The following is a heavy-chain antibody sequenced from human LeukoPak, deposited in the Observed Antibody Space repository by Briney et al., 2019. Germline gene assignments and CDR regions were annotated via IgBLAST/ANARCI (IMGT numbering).Heavy chain of an antibody. Sequence: GGSLRLSCAASGLTVSSNYMSWVRQAPGKGLEWVSAISGSGGSTYYADSVKGRFTISRDNSKNTLYLQMNSLRAEDTTVYYCAKDYGAETRLPDAFDIWGQGTMVTVSS. CDR3: AKDYGAETRLPDAFDI. V-gene: IGHV3-23*01. CDR2: ISGSGGST. J-gene: IGHJ3*02. CDR1: GLTVSSNY. D-gene: IGHD3-10*01.